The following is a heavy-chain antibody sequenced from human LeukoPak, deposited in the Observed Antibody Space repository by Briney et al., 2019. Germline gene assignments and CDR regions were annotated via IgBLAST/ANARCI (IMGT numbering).Heavy chain of an antibody. J-gene: IGHJ4*02. D-gene: IGHD3-10*01. CDR1: GFTFRTYW. CDR2: IEGDGSST. V-gene: IGHV3-74*01. Sequence: GGSLRLSCAASGFTFRTYWMHWVRQAPGKGLVWVSRIEGDGSSTNYADSVKGRFTISRDNAKNTLYLQMDSLRAEDTAVYYCARDPSAFAGYFDYWGQGTLVTVSS. CDR3: ARDPSAFAGYFDY.